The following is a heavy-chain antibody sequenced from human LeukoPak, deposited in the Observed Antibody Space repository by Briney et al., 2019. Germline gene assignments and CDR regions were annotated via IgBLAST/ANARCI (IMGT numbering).Heavy chain of an antibody. CDR2: IKQDGSEK. J-gene: IGHJ4*02. V-gene: IGHV3-7*01. CDR1: GFTFSSYW. D-gene: IGHD3-3*01. Sequence: GGSLRLSCAASGFTFSSYWMSWVRQAPGKGLEWVANIKQDGSEKYYVDSVKGRFTISRDNAKNSLYLQMNSLRAEDTAVYYCARETVYDFWSGYSDYWGQGTLVTVSS. CDR3: ARETVYDFWSGYSDY.